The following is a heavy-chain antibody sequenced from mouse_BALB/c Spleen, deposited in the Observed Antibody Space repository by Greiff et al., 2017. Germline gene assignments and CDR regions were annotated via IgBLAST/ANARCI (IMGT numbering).Heavy chain of an antibody. J-gene: IGHJ3*01. CDR3: AREYYGSPFAY. D-gene: IGHD1-1*01. CDR2: ISDGGSYT. CDR1: GFTFSDYY. V-gene: IGHV5-4*02. Sequence: EVHLVESGGGLVKPGGSLKLSCAASGFTFSDYYMYWVRQTPEKRLEWVATISDGGSYTYYPDSVKGRFTISRDNAKNNLYLQMSSLKSEDTAMYYCAREYYGSPFAYWGQGTLVTVSA.